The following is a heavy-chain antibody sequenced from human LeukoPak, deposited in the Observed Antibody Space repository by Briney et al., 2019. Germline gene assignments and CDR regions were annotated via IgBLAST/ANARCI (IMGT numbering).Heavy chain of an antibody. V-gene: IGHV3-20*04. CDR1: GFTFDDYG. CDR2: INWNGGST. D-gene: IGHD7-27*01. Sequence: PGGSLRLSCAASGFTFDDYGMSWVRQALGKGLEWVSGINWNGGSTGYADSVKGRFTISRDNAKNSLYLQMNSLRAEDTALYYCAKELGLYYYYMDVWGKGTTVTVSS. J-gene: IGHJ6*03. CDR3: AKELGLYYYYMDV.